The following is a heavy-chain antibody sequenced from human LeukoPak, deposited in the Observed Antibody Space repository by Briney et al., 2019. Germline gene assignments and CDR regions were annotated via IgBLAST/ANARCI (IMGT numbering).Heavy chain of an antibody. CDR2: IYYSGDT. J-gene: IGHJ4*02. CDR1: GGSVSSGNYY. D-gene: IGHD3-22*01. V-gene: IGHV4-61*01. Sequence: SETLSLTCTVSGGSVSSGNYYWSWIRQPPGKGQEWIGYIYYSGDTNYNPSLKGRVTISVDTSKNQVSLKLSSVTAADTAVYYCARDPSGYFNYWGQGTLVTVSS. CDR3: ARDPSGYFNY.